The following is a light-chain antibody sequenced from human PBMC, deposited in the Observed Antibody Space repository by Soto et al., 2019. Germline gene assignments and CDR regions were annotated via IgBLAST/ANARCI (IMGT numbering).Light chain of an antibody. CDR2: DVS. V-gene: IGLV2-11*01. Sequence: QSALTQPRSVSGSPGQPVTISCTGTSSDVGGYNYVSWYQQNPGKAPKLMIYDVSTRPSGVPDRFSGSKSGNTASQTISGLQADDEADYYCCSYAGTYTWVFGGGTKLTVL. CDR1: SSDVGGYNY. CDR3: CSYAGTYTWV. J-gene: IGLJ3*02.